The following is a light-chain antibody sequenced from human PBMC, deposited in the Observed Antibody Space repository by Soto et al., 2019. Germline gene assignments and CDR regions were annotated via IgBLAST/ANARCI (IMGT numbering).Light chain of an antibody. CDR1: QGVSNW. Sequence: DIQMTQSPPSVSASVGDRVTITCRASQGVSNWLAWYQQKRAKAPKLLIYAASTLRSGVPSRFSGGRSGTDFTFTISSLQPEDFATYYCQQANSFPYTSGQGPKLDIK. J-gene: IGKJ2*01. V-gene: IGKV1-12*01. CDR3: QQANSFPYT. CDR2: AAS.